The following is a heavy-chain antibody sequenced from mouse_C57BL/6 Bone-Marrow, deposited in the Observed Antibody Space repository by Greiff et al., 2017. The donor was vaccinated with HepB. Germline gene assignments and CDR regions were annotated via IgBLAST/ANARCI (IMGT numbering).Heavy chain of an antibody. V-gene: IGHV1-76*01. J-gene: IGHJ4*01. CDR1: GYTFTDYY. CDR2: IYPGSGNT. Sequence: VQLQQSGAELVRPGASVKLSCKASGYTFTDYYINWVKQRPGQGLEWIARIYPGSGNTNYNEKFKGKATLTAEKSSSTAYMQLSSLTSEDSAVSFCARRRENDTAMDYWGQGTSVTVSS. CDR3: ARRRENDTAMDY.